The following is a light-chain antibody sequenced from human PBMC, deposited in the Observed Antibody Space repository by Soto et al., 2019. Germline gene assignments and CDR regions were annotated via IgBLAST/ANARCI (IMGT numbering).Light chain of an antibody. CDR1: SSDVGRYNY. Sequence: QSALTQRASVSGSPGQSITISCTGTSSDVGRYNYVSWYQQHPGKAPKVMIYDVSNRPSGVSNRFSGSKSGNTASLTISGLQAEDEADYYCSSYTSSSPVVFGGGTKLTVL. V-gene: IGLV2-14*01. J-gene: IGLJ2*01. CDR2: DVS. CDR3: SSYTSSSPVV.